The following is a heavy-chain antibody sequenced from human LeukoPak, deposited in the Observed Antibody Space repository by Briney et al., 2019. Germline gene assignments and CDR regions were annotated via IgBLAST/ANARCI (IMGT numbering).Heavy chain of an antibody. D-gene: IGHD3-22*01. CDR1: GYTFTGYY. V-gene: IGHV1-2*02. Sequence: ASVKVSCKASGYTFTGYYMHWVRQAPAQGLEWMGWINPNSGGTNYAQKFQGRVTMIRDTSISTAYMELSRLRSDDTAVYYCARSNYYDSSGYYYNWGQGTLVTVSS. CDR2: INPNSGGT. J-gene: IGHJ4*02. CDR3: ARSNYYDSSGYYYN.